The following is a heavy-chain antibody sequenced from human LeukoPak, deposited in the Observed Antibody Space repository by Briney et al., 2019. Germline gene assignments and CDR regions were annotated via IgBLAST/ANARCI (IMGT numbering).Heavy chain of an antibody. D-gene: IGHD1-14*01. J-gene: IGHJ4*02. CDR2: INHSGST. CDR3: ARVAFSGAVDY. V-gene: IGHV4-34*01. Sequence: KPSETLSLTFAVYGGSFSGYYWSWIRQPPGKGLEWIGEINHSGSTNYNPSLKSRVTISVDTSKNQLSLKLSSVTAADTAVYYCARVAFSGAVDYWGQGTLVTVSS. CDR1: GGSFSGYY.